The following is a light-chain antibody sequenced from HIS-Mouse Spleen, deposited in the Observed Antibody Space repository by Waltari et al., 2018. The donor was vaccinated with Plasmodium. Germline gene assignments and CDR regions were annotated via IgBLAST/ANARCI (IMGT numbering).Light chain of an antibody. J-gene: IGLJ3*02. CDR3: CSYAGSSTWV. V-gene: IGLV2-23*01. CDR2: EGS. Sequence: QSALTQPASVSGSPGQSITISCTGTSSDVGSYHLVSWYQQTPGKAPKLMIYEGSKRPSGVSNRFSGSKSGNTASLTISGLQAEDEADYYCCSYAGSSTWVFGGGTKLTVL. CDR1: SSDVGSYHL.